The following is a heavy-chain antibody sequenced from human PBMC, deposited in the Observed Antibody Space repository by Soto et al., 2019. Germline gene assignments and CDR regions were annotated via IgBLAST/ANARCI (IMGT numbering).Heavy chain of an antibody. CDR3: ARSRFEILTGPFDS. J-gene: IGHJ5*01. CDR1: GFSLSNTGMT. D-gene: IGHD3-9*01. V-gene: IGHV2-5*01. CDR2: IYWHDDK. Sequence: SGPTLVNPTQTLTLTCTFSGFSLSNTGMTVGWNRQPPGRALEWLALIYWHDDKRYNPSLKNRLTIDKDTSKNQVVLTLTNVGTVDTATYYCARSRFEILTGPFDSWGQGTLVTVSS.